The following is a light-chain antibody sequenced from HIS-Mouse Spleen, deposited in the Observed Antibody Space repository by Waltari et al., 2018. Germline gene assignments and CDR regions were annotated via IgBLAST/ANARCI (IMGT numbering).Light chain of an antibody. J-gene: IGLJ3*02. V-gene: IGLV2-11*01. Sequence: QSALTQPPSVSGSPGTSVTIPCPGTSSDVRVYNYAAWYQQHPGKAPKLIIYDVSKRPQGVPDRFSGSKSGNTASLTISGLQAEDEADYYCCSYAGSYTWVFGGGTKLTVL. CDR2: DVS. CDR1: SSDVRVYNY. CDR3: CSYAGSYTWV.